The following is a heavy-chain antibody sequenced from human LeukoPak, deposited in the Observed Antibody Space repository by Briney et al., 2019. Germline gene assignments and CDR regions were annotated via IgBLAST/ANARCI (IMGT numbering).Heavy chain of an antibody. D-gene: IGHD1-26*01. CDR1: GGSISTYY. CDR3: ARGDRDPSRPDY. V-gene: IGHV4-59*01. J-gene: IGHJ4*02. CDR2: IYYTGST. Sequence: SETLSLTCTVSGGSISTYYWSWIRQTPGKGLEWIGYIYYTGSTNSNPSLKSRVTISVDTSKNQVSLKLTSVTAADTAVYYCARGDRDPSRPDYWGQGTLVTVSS.